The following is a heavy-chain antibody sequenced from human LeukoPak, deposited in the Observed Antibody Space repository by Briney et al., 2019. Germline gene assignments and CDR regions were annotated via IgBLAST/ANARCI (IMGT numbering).Heavy chain of an antibody. V-gene: IGHV5-51*01. CDR2: FFPGNSDT. CDR1: GYSFASYW. Sequence: ESLQTSCKWSGYSFASYWIACLRHMPGRDLEWMGGFFPGNSDTTYNPSFKGQVTISADTSVSTAYLHLISLPASGTAIYYWARHLSSISSCPNYWGQGTLVTVSS. D-gene: IGHD2-2*01. CDR3: ARHLSSISSCPNY. J-gene: IGHJ4*02.